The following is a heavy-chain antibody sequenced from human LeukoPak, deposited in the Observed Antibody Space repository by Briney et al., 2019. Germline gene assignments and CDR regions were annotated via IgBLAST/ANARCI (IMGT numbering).Heavy chain of an antibody. CDR1: GFTFSSYS. V-gene: IGHV3-48*01. J-gene: IGHJ3*02. CDR3: AKDRASIAARLDAFDI. Sequence: GGSLRLSCAASGFTFSSYSMNWVRQAPGKGLEWVSYISSSSSTIYYADSVKGRFTISRDNSKNTLYLQMNSLRAEDTAVYYCAKDRASIAARLDAFDIWGQGTMVTVSS. D-gene: IGHD6-6*01. CDR2: ISSSSSTI.